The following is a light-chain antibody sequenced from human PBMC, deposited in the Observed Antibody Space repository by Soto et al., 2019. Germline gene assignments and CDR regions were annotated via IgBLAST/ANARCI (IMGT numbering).Light chain of an antibody. V-gene: IGLV2-14*01. CDR1: SSDVGGYNF. CDR2: EVS. Sequence: QSVLTQPASVSGSPGQSITISCTGTSSDVGGYNFVFWYQQHPGKAPKLMIYEVSNRPSGVSNRFSGSKSGYTASLTISGLQAEDEADYYCSSYTSDNTWVFGGGTKLTVL. CDR3: SSYTSDNTWV. J-gene: IGLJ3*02.